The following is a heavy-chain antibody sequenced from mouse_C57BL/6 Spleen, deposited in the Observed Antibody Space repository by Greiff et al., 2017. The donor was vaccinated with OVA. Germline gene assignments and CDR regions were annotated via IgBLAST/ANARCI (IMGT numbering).Heavy chain of an antibody. CDR1: GYAFTNYL. J-gene: IGHJ1*03. Sequence: QVQLQQSGAELVRPGTSVKVSCKASGYAFTNYLIEWVKQRPGQGLEWIGVINPGSGGTNYNEKFKGKATLTADKSSSTAYMQLSSLTSEDSAVYFCAREGTTVVASEYFDVWGTGTTVTVSS. V-gene: IGHV1-54*01. CDR3: AREGTTVVASEYFDV. CDR2: INPGSGGT. D-gene: IGHD1-1*01.